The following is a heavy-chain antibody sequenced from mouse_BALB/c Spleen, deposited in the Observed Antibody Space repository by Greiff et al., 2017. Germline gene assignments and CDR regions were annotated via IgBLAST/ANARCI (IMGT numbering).Heavy chain of an antibody. Sequence: VQLKESGAELVKPGASVKLSCTASGFNIKDTYMHWVKQRPEQGLEWIGRIDPANGNTKYDPKFQGKATITADTSSNTAYLQLSSLTSEDTAVYYCASSSTMITTSWFAYWGQGTLVTVSA. J-gene: IGHJ3*01. CDR1: GFNIKDTY. CDR3: ASSSTMITTSWFAY. D-gene: IGHD2-4*01. V-gene: IGHV14-3*02. CDR2: IDPANGNT.